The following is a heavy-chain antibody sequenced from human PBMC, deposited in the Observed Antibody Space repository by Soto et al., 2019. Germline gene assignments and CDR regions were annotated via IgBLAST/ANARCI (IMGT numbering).Heavy chain of an antibody. CDR2: ISYDGSNK. V-gene: IGHV3-30*18. CDR3: AKAQSYTIFGVVIGTSSDSMDV. CDR1: GFTFSSYG. Sequence: QVQLVESGGGVVQPGRSLRLSCAASGFTFSSYGMHWVRQAPGKGLEWVAVISYDGSNKYYADSVKGRFTISRDNSKNTLYLQMNSLRAEDTAVYYCAKAQSYTIFGVVIGTSSDSMDVWGQGTRVTVSS. J-gene: IGHJ6*02. D-gene: IGHD3-3*01.